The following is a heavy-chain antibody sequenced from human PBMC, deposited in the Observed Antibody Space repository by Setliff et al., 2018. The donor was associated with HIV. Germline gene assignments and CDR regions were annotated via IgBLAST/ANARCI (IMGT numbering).Heavy chain of an antibody. Sequence: HPGGSLRLSCAASGFTFSSYSMNWVRQAPGKGLEWVSHINSDGSTTNYADSVKGRFTISRDNAKNTLYLEMNSLTAEDTAVYYCASQIAVGIWGQGTMVTVSS. CDR3: ASQIAVGI. V-gene: IGHV3-74*01. D-gene: IGHD6-19*01. CDR1: GFTFSSYS. J-gene: IGHJ3*02. CDR2: INSDGSTT.